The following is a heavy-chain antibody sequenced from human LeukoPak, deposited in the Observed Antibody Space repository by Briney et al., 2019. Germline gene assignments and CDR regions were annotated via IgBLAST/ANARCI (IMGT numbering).Heavy chain of an antibody. V-gene: IGHV4-30-4*01. J-gene: IGHJ4*02. CDR3: ARSPSSRPHYFDY. CDR2: IYYSGGT. D-gene: IGHD6-13*01. Sequence: SQTLSLTCTVSGGSISRGDYYWSWIRQPPGKGLEWIGYIYYSGGTYYNPSLKSRVTISVDTSKNQFSLKLSSVTAADTAVYYCARSPSSRPHYFDYWGQGTLVTVSS. CDR1: GGSISRGDYY.